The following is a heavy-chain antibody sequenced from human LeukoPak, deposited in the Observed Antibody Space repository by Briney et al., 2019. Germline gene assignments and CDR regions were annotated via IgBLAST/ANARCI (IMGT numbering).Heavy chain of an antibody. Sequence: SETLSLTCAVYGGSFSGYYWSWIRQPPGKGLEWIGEINHSGSTDHNPSLKSQVTISVDTSKNQFSLKLSSVTAADTAVYYCARGMGMVVDYWGQGTLVTVSS. CDR3: ARGMGMVVDY. CDR2: INHSGST. V-gene: IGHV4-34*01. J-gene: IGHJ4*02. CDR1: GGSFSGYY. D-gene: IGHD2-15*01.